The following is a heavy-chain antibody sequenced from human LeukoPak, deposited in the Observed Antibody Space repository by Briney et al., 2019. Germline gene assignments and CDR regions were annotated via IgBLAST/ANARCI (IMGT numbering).Heavy chain of an antibody. CDR2: ISDTAIRP. D-gene: IGHD6-19*01. Sequence: RSLRLSCAASGLSFRSYAMSWVRHAPGKGLEWVSAISDTAIRPFSAASVKGRFTISRDNSKNTLYLQMNSLRAEDTAVYYCAKGGVSSGWYFEVFDYWGQGTLVTASS. V-gene: IGHV3-23*01. CDR1: GLSFRSYA. J-gene: IGHJ4*02. CDR3: AKGGVSSGWYFEVFDY.